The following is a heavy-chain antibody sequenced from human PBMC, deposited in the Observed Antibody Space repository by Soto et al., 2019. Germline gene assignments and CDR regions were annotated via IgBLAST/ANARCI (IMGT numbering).Heavy chain of an antibody. CDR3: ARASRYYGYFDY. CDR1: GGSFSGYY. D-gene: IGHD3-3*01. Sequence: SETLSLTCAVYGGSFSGYYWSWIRQPPGKGLEWIGEINHSGSTNYNPSLKSRVTISVDTSKNQFSLKLSSVTAADTAVYYCARASRYYGYFDYWGQGTLVTVSS. V-gene: IGHV4-34*01. J-gene: IGHJ4*02. CDR2: INHSGST.